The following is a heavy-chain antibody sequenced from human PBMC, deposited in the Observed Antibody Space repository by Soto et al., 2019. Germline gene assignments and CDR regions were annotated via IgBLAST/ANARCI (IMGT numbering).Heavy chain of an antibody. J-gene: IGHJ4*02. V-gene: IGHV3-23*01. Sequence: GGSLRLSCKGSGFSFSSYAIHWARQAPGKGLEWVSAISGSGGSTYYADSVKGRFTISRDNSKNTLYLQMNSLRAEDTAVYYCAKGNVVTYYFDYWGQGTLVTVSS. CDR1: GFSFSSYA. CDR2: ISGSGGST. D-gene: IGHD2-21*02. CDR3: AKGNVVTYYFDY.